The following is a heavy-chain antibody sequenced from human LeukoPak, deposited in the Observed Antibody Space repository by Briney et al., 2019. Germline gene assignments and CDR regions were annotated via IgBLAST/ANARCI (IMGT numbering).Heavy chain of an antibody. V-gene: IGHV1-2*02. D-gene: IGHD1-26*01. CDR1: GYTFTGYY. CDR2: INPNSGGT. CDR3: ARGGSYQTPYFQH. Sequence: ASVKVSCKASGYTFTGYYMHWVRRAPGQGLEWMGWINPNSGGTNYAQKFQDRVTMTTDTSTNTAYMELKSLRSDDTAVYYCARGGSYQTPYFQHWGQGTLVTVSS. J-gene: IGHJ1*01.